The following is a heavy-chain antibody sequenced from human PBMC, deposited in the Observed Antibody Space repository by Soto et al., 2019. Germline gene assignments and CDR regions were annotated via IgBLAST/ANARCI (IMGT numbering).Heavy chain of an antibody. D-gene: IGHD3-10*01. Sequence: GGSLRLSCAASGFTFSSYSMNWVRQAPGKGLEWVSSISSSSSYIYYADSVKGRFTISRDNAKNSLYLQMNSLRAEDTAVYYCESGLTMYYSKGVDYWGQGTLVTVSS. CDR3: ESGLTMYYSKGVDY. J-gene: IGHJ4*02. CDR2: ISSSSSYI. V-gene: IGHV3-21*01. CDR1: GFTFSSYS.